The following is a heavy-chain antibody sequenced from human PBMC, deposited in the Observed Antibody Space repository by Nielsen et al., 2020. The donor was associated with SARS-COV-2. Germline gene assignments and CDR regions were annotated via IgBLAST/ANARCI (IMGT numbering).Heavy chain of an antibody. CDR2: ISSSSYI. D-gene: IGHD7-27*01. V-gene: IGHV3-21*01. CDR1: GFTFSSSS. Sequence: GGSLRLSCAASGFTFSSSSMNWVRQAPGKGLEWVSLISSSSYIQYADAVRGRFTISRDNSKNTLFLQMNSLRAEDTAVYYCARGNGWGSYFDYWGQGTLVTVSS. J-gene: IGHJ4*02. CDR3: ARGNGWGSYFDY.